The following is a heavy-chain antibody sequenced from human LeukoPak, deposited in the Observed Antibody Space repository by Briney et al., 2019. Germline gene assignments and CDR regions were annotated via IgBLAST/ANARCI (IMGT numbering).Heavy chain of an antibody. Sequence: EASVKVSCKASGYTFTSYYMHWVRQAPGQGLEWMGMINPSGDSTSYAQKFQGRVTMTRDTSTSTVYMELSGLRSEDTAVYYCARDLSSGWRTEDYFDYWGQGTLVTVSS. D-gene: IGHD6-19*01. CDR2: INPSGDST. CDR1: GYTFTSYY. V-gene: IGHV1-46*01. J-gene: IGHJ4*02. CDR3: ARDLSSGWRTEDYFDY.